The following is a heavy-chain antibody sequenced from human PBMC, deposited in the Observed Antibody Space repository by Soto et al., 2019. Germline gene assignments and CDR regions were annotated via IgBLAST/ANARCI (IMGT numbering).Heavy chain of an antibody. Sequence: LXLSFAASRFTFSIYSISWGSQAPVNGLEWVSSISSSSSYIYYADSVKGRFTISRDNAKNSLYLQMNSLRAEDTAVYYCAREEYCSGGSCYYLHAFDIWGQGTMVTVSS. V-gene: IGHV3-21*01. CDR1: RFTFSIYS. J-gene: IGHJ3*02. D-gene: IGHD2-15*01. CDR2: ISSSSSYI. CDR3: AREEYCSGGSCYYLHAFDI.